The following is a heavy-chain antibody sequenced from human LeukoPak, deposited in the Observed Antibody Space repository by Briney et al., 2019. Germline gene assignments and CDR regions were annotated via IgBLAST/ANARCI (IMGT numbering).Heavy chain of an antibody. D-gene: IGHD2-21*02. CDR1: GFTLSSYG. J-gene: IGHJ6*02. CDR2: ISYDTSNE. V-gene: IGHV3-30*03. CDR3: ARVTETAPYYYYGVDV. Sequence: GGSLRLSCAASGFTLSSYGMHWVRQAPGKGLEWVAVISYDTSNEYYADSVKGRFTISRDNSKNTLYLQMSSLRAEDTAVYYCARVTETAPYYYYGVDVWGQGTTVTVSS.